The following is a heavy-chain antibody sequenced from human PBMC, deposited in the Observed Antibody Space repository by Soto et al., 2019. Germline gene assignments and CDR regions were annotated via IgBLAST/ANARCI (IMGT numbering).Heavy chain of an antibody. CDR1: GYTFTGYY. CDR2: INTSVGST. Sequence: ASVKVSCKASGYTFTGYYMHWVRQAPGQGLEWMGIINTSVGSTSNAQKFQGRVTMTRDTSTSTVYMELSSLRYEDTAVYYCVRDGSGSYYGWFDRWGQGTLVTVSS. V-gene: IGHV1-46*01. CDR3: VRDGSGSYYGWFDR. J-gene: IGHJ5*02. D-gene: IGHD3-10*01.